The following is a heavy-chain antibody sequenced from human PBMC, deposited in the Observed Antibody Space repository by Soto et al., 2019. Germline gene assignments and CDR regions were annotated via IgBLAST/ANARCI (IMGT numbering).Heavy chain of an antibody. V-gene: IGHV2-5*02. J-gene: IGHJ5*02. CDR2: IYWDDDT. Sequence: QITLKESGPTLVKPTQTLTLTCTFSGLSLTTSGVGVGWIRQPPGKALEWLALIYWDDDTRYSPSLKSRLTITKDTSKNQVVLTMTNVDPVDTATYYCAHDHYDSRRGFDPWGQGTLVTVSS. CDR3: AHDHYDSRRGFDP. CDR1: GLSLTTSGVG. D-gene: IGHD3-3*01.